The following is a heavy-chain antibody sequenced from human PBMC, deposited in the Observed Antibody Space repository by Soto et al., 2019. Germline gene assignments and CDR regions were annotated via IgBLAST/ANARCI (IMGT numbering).Heavy chain of an antibody. J-gene: IGHJ6*02. CDR3: AMVDNYVTPTPQDV. D-gene: IGHD3-16*01. V-gene: IGHV1-18*01. CDR2: ISPYSGNT. CDR1: GYIFVNHG. Sequence: QVQLVLSGDEVKKPGASVKVSCKASGYIFVNHGIAWVRQAPGQGLEWMGWISPYSGNTHYAGRVQGRLTMTTDTSTSTAYMDLGSLTSDDTAVYYCAMVDNYVTPTPQDVWGQGTTVTVSS.